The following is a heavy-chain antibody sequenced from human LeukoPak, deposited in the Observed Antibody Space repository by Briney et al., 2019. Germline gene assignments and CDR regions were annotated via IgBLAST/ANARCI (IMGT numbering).Heavy chain of an antibody. CDR3: ARVALPVIRTVTPGYYYYMDV. J-gene: IGHJ6*03. CDR1: GFTFSSYS. Sequence: GGSLRLSCAASGFTFSSYSMNWVRQAPGKGLEWVSSISSSSSYIYYADSVKGRFTISRDNAKNSLYLQMNSLRSDDTAVYYCARVALPVIRTVTPGYYYYMDVWGKGTTVTVSS. CDR2: ISSSSSYI. D-gene: IGHD4-11*01. V-gene: IGHV3-21*04.